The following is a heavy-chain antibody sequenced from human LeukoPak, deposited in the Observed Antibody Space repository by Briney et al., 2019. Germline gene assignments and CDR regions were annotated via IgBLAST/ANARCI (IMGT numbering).Heavy chain of an antibody. CDR1: GGSISSYY. V-gene: IGHV4-59*08. Sequence: SETLSLTCTVSGGSISSYYWSWIRQPPGKGLEWIGYIYYSGSTNYNPSLKSRVTISVDTSKNQFSLKLSSVTAADTAVYYCARRTLVTPDAFDIWGQGTMVTVSS. D-gene: IGHD1-14*01. J-gene: IGHJ3*02. CDR3: ARRTLVTPDAFDI. CDR2: IYYSGST.